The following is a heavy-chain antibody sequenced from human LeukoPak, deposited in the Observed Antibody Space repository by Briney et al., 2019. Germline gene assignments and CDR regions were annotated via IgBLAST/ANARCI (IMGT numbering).Heavy chain of an antibody. J-gene: IGHJ4*02. CDR3: AKDIPRSGWAFDY. V-gene: IGHV3-23*01. Sequence: GGSLRLPCAASGFTFSNYAMSWVRQAPGKGLEWVSHISDSGGSTDYADSVKGRFTISRDNSKNTLYLQMNSLRVEDTAVYYCAKDIPRSGWAFDYWGQGTLVTVSS. CDR1: GFTFSNYA. CDR2: ISDSGGST. D-gene: IGHD6-25*01.